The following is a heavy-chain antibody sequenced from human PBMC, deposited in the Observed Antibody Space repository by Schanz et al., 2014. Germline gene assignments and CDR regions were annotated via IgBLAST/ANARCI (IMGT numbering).Heavy chain of an antibody. V-gene: IGHV3-33*08. CDR1: GFTFSSYW. Sequence: QVQLVESGGGVVQPGGSLRLSCAASGFTFSSYWMHWVRQAPGKGLEWVAFINSDGTKRFYADSVKSRFTISRDNSRNTLYLQMNSLRAEDTAVYYCARIGGSDFDYWAQGTLVTVSS. D-gene: IGHD3-10*01. CDR3: ARIGGSDFDY. CDR2: INSDGTKR. J-gene: IGHJ4*02.